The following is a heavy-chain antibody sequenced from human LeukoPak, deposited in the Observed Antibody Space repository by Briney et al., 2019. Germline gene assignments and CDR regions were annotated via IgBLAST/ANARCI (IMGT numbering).Heavy chain of an antibody. CDR3: ASDCIGGSCPILYYGMDV. CDR2: IISSGSKI. CDR1: GFTLSEYY. J-gene: IGHJ6*02. D-gene: IGHD2-15*01. Sequence: GGSLRLPCAASGFTLSEYYMSWIRHAPERAGEWGSYIISSGSKIYYAHPVKGRLTISRDNAKNSLYLQMTSLRAEDTAVYSGASDCIGGSCPILYYGMDVWGQGTTVTVSS. V-gene: IGHV3-11*01.